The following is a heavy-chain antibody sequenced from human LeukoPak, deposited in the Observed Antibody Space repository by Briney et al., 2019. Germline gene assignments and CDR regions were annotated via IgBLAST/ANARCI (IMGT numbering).Heavy chain of an antibody. J-gene: IGHJ4*02. Sequence: GASVKVSSTASGYTFTVYYMHWVRQAPGQGLEWMGWINPNSGGTNYAQKFQGRVTMTRDTSISTAYMELSRLRSDDTAVYYCARAITAMSSRWGQGTLVTVSS. CDR1: GYTFTVYY. D-gene: IGHD5-18*01. V-gene: IGHV1-2*02. CDR2: INPNSGGT. CDR3: ARAITAMSSR.